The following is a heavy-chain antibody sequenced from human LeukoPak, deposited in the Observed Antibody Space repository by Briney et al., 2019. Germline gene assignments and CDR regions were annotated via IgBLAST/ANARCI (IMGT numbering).Heavy chain of an antibody. V-gene: IGHV1-24*01. J-gene: IGHJ4*02. D-gene: IGHD7-27*01. CDR3: ATLLGIAPFFDY. CDR2: FDPEGGET. Sequence: ASVKVSCKVSGYTLTELSMHWVRQAPGKGLEWMGGFDPEGGETIYAQKFQGRVTMTEDTSTDTAYMELSSLRSEDTAVYYCATLLGIAPFFDYWGQGTLVTVSS. CDR1: GYTLTELS.